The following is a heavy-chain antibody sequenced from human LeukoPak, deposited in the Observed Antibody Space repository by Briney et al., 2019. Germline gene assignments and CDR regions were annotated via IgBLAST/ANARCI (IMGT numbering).Heavy chain of an antibody. CDR1: GFTFSSYS. D-gene: IGHD2-8*01. CDR3: ARGGILMVSRLYYGMDV. J-gene: IGHJ6*02. V-gene: IGHV3-21*01. CDR2: ISSSSSYI. Sequence: GGSLRLSCAAPGFTFSSYSMNWVRQAPGKGLEWVSSISSSSSYIYYADSVKGRFTISRDNAKNSLYLQMNSLRAEDTAVYYCARGGILMVSRLYYGMDVWGQGTAVTVSS.